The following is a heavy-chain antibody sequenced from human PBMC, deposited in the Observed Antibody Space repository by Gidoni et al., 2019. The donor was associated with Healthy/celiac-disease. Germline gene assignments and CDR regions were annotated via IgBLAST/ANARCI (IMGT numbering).Heavy chain of an antibody. Sequence: QVQLVQSGAEVKKPGSSVKVTCKASGGTFSSYAISWVRQAPGQGLEWMGRIITILDITNYAQKFQGRVTITADKSTSTAYMELSSLRSEDTAVYYCARGEGYSSWRHWGQGTLVTVSS. J-gene: IGHJ4*02. V-gene: IGHV1-69*04. CDR1: GGTFSSYA. D-gene: IGHD6-13*01. CDR2: IITILDIT. CDR3: ARGEGYSSWRH.